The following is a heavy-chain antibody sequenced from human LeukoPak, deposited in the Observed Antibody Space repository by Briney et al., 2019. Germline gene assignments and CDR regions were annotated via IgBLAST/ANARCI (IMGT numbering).Heavy chain of an antibody. CDR2: INPNSGDT. Sequence: ASVKVSCKASGYTFTGYHMHWVRQAPGQGLEWMGRINPNSGDTNYAQKFQGRVTMTRDTSISTAYMELSRLRSDDTAVYYCARAGGGYGDYSWNYFDYWGQGTLVTVSS. D-gene: IGHD4-17*01. CDR3: ARAGGGYGDYSWNYFDY. CDR1: GYTFTGYH. J-gene: IGHJ4*02. V-gene: IGHV1-2*06.